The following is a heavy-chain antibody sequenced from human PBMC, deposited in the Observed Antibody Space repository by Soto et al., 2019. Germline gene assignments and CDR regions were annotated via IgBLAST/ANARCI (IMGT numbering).Heavy chain of an antibody. D-gene: IGHD6-19*01. Sequence: PGGSLRLSCAASGFTFSSYGMHWVRQAPGKGLEWVAVISYDGSNKYYADSVKGRFTISRDNSKNTLYLQMNSLRAEDTAVYYCAKDFSSGWYAADYFDYWGQGTLVTVSS. CDR2: ISYDGSNK. CDR1: GFTFSSYG. V-gene: IGHV3-30*18. CDR3: AKDFSSGWYAADYFDY. J-gene: IGHJ4*02.